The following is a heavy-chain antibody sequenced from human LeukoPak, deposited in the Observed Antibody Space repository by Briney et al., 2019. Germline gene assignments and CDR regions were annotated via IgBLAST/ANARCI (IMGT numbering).Heavy chain of an antibody. CDR1: GFTFSDYY. V-gene: IGHV3-7*01. J-gene: IGHJ4*02. CDR3: AKEVRFDWLLPESHFDY. Sequence: GGSLRLSCAASGFTFSDYYMSWIRQAPGKGLEWVANIQPDGSDKYYVDSVKGRFTISRDNAKNSLYLQMNSLRAEDTAVYYCAKEVRFDWLLPESHFDYWGQGTLVTVSS. CDR2: IQPDGSDK. D-gene: IGHD3-9*01.